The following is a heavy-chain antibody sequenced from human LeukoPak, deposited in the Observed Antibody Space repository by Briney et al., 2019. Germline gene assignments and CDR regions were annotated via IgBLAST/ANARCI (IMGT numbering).Heavy chain of an antibody. CDR1: GGTFSSYA. V-gene: IGHV1-69*04. J-gene: IGHJ4*02. D-gene: IGHD3-16*02. CDR2: IIPILGIA. CDR3: ASRAVDYDYVWGSYRKYYFDY. Sequence: SVKVSCKASGGTFSSYAISWVRQAPGQELEWMGRIIPILGIANYAQKFQGRVTITADKSTSTAYMELSSLRSGDTAVYYCASRAVDYDYVWGSYRKYYFDYWGQGTLVTVSS.